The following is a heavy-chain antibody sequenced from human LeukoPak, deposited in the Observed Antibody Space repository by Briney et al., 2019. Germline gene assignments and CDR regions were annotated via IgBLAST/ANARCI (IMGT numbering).Heavy chain of an antibody. J-gene: IGHJ4*02. CDR2: IYYSGST. D-gene: IGHD3-10*01. CDR3: AIDYYGSGHYFDY. CDR1: GGSISSSSYY. Sequence: SETLSLTCTVSGGSISSSSYYWGWIRQPPGKGLEWIGSIYYSGSTYYNPSLKSRVTISVETSKNQFSLKLSSVTAADTAVYYCAIDYYGSGHYFDYWGQGTLVTVSS. V-gene: IGHV4-39*01.